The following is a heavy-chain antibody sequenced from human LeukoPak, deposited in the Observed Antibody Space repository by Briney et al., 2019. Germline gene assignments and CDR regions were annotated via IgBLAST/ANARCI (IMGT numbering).Heavy chain of an antibody. J-gene: IGHJ4*02. CDR3: ARQYSSSWQTKKKYYFDY. CDR1: GYTFTSYW. Sequence: KAGESLKISCEGSGYTFTSYWIAWVRQLPGKGLEWMGIIYPGDSDTRYSPSFQGQVTISADKSISTAYLQWSSLKASDTAMYYCARQYSSSWQTKKKYYFDYWGQGTLVTVSS. V-gene: IGHV5-51*01. CDR2: IYPGDSDT. D-gene: IGHD6-13*01.